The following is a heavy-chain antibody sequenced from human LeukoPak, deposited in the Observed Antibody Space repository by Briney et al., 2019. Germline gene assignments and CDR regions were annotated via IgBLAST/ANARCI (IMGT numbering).Heavy chain of an antibody. J-gene: IGHJ4*02. D-gene: IGHD1-26*01. CDR2: ISHDGSNK. Sequence: GGSLRLSCAASGFTFSNYDMHWVRQAPGKGLEWVAVISHDGSNKYHADSVKGRFTISRDNSKNTLYLQMNSLRAEDTAVYYCAKDKYSGSYGPLDYWGQGTLVTVSS. V-gene: IGHV3-30*18. CDR1: GFTFSNYD. CDR3: AKDKYSGSYGPLDY.